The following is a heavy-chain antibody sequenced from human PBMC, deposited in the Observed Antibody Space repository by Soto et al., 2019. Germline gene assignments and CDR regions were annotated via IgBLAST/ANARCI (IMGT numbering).Heavy chain of an antibody. Sequence: AGGSLRLSCAASGFTFDDYGMSWVRQAPGKGLEWVSGINWNGGSTGYADSVKGRFTISRDNAKNSLYLQMNSLRAEDTALYYCAREGATYYYDSSGYYLWGQGTLVTVSS. J-gene: IGHJ4*02. CDR2: INWNGGST. CDR3: AREGATYYYDSSGYYL. D-gene: IGHD3-22*01. CDR1: GFTFDDYG. V-gene: IGHV3-20*04.